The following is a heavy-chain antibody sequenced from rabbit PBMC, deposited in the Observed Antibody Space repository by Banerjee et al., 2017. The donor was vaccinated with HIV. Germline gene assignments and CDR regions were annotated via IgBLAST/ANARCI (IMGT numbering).Heavy chain of an antibody. D-gene: IGHD8-1*01. Sequence: QSLEESGGDLVKPGASLTLTCTASGFTFSSYWMSWVRQAPGKGLEWIGCIDTGSGGSTYYASWAKGRFTISKTSSTTVTLQMTSLTAADTATYFCARYSNYYMGGLWGPGTLVTVS. J-gene: IGHJ6*01. CDR1: GFTFSSYW. V-gene: IGHV1S40*01. CDR3: ARYSNYYMGGL. CDR2: IDTGSGGST.